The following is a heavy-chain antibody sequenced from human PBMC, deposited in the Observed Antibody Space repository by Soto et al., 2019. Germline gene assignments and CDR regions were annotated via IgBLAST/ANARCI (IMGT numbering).Heavy chain of an antibody. J-gene: IGHJ4*02. CDR3: ARGRGELLSDYFDY. CDR1: GGTFSSYA. Sequence: QVQLVQSGAEVKKPGSSVKVSCKASGGTFSSYAISSVRQAPGQVLEWMGGIIPIFGTANYAQKFQGRVTITADESTSTAYMELSLLRSEDTAVYYCARGRGELLSDYFDYWGQGTLVTVSS. V-gene: IGHV1-69*12. D-gene: IGHD3-10*01. CDR2: IIPIFGTA.